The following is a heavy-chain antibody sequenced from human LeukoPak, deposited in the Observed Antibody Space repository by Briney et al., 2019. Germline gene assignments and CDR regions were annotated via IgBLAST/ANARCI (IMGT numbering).Heavy chain of an antibody. CDR2: INPSNSYT. Sequence: APVRVSSTASGYTFTIYYMHCVRQAPGQGLEWRGTINPSNSYTNYAQNFQSRVTMTRDTTTSTVYMELSSLRSEDTDGYYCARAYTYGLGYWGQGIPVTVSS. J-gene: IGHJ4*02. CDR3: ARAYTYGLGY. V-gene: IGHV1-46*01. CDR1: GYTFTIYY. D-gene: IGHD5-18*01.